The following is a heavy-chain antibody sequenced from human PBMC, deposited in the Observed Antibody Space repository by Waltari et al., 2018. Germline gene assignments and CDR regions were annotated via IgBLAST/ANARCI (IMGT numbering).Heavy chain of an antibody. CDR1: GYSFSTYW. CDR2: IYPGDSDT. CDR3: ARGSGTTSTATYFDF. J-gene: IGHJ4*02. D-gene: IGHD4-4*01. Sequence: EVQLVQSGAEVKKPGESLKISCKGSGYSFSTYWIAWVRQLPEKGLEWMGIIYPGDSDTRYSPSFQGQVTFSVDKSIGTAYLQWSGLRASDTAVYYCARGSGTTSTATYFDFWGQGTLVTVSS. V-gene: IGHV5-51*01.